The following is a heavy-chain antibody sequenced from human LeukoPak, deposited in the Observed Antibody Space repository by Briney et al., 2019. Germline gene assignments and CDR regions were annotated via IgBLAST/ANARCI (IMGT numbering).Heavy chain of an antibody. V-gene: IGHV4-39*07. CDR3: AREGYDDSGGWYFDL. CDR2: IYYSGST. CDR1: GGSISSSSYY. J-gene: IGHJ2*01. D-gene: IGHD3-3*01. Sequence: SETLSLTCTVSGGSISSSSYYWGWLRQPPGTGLEWIGSIYYSGSTNYNPSLKSRVTISVDKSKNQFSLKLSSVTAADTAVYYCAREGYDDSGGWYFDLWGRGTLVTDSS.